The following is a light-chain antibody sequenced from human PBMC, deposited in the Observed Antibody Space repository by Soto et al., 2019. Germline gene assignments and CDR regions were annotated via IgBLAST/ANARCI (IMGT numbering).Light chain of an antibody. CDR3: AAWDDSLRAVV. CDR1: RSKIGTYA. CDR2: RNH. Sequence: QSVLTQSPSASATPKHRVTISCSRSRSKIGTYAVNWYQQLPGTAPTLLIFRNHQRPSGVPDRFSGSKSGTSASLAISGPQSEDEADYYCAAWDDSLRAVVFGGGTKLTVL. V-gene: IGLV1-44*01. J-gene: IGLJ2*01.